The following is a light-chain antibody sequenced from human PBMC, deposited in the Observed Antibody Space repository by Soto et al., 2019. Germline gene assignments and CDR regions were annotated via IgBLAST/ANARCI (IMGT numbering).Light chain of an antibody. Sequence: EIVLTQSPGTLSLSPGERATLSCRASQSVSSSYLAWYQQKPGQAPTLLIYGASSRATGIPDRISGSGSGTDFTLTISRLEPEDFAVYYCQQYGSSPLTFGGGTKMEIK. CDR2: GAS. J-gene: IGKJ4*01. CDR3: QQYGSSPLT. V-gene: IGKV3-20*01. CDR1: QSVSSSY.